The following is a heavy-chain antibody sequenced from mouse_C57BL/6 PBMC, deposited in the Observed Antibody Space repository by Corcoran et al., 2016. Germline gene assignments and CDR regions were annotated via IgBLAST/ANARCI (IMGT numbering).Heavy chain of an antibody. CDR2: ISYDGSN. V-gene: IGHV3-6*01. CDR1: GSSITSGYY. J-gene: IGHJ1*03. D-gene: IGHD1-1*01. Sequence: DVQLQESGPGLVKPSQSLSLTCSVTGSSITSGYYWNWIRQFPGNKLEWMGYISYDGSNNYNPSLKNRISITRYTSKNQFFLKLNSVTTEDTATYYCARVYYGSSYGYFDVWGTGTTVTVSS. CDR3: ARVYYGSSYGYFDV.